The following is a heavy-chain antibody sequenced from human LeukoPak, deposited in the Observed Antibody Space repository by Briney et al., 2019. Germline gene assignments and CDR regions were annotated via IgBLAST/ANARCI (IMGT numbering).Heavy chain of an antibody. CDR2: IYYSGST. V-gene: IGHV4-39*01. J-gene: IGHJ3*02. CDR3: ASSKGLAGAFDI. Sequence: PSETLSLTCTVSGGSISSSSYYWGWIRQPPGKGLEWIGSIYYSGSTYYNPSLKNRVTISVDTSKNQFSLKLSSVTAADTAVYYCASSKGLAGAFDIWGQGTMVTVSS. D-gene: IGHD5-12*01. CDR1: GGSISSSSYY.